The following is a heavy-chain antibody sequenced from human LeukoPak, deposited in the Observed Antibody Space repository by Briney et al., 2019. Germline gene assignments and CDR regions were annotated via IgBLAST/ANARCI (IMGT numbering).Heavy chain of an antibody. J-gene: IGHJ2*01. CDR1: GGSFSGYY. V-gene: IGHV4-34*01. CDR3: ARVLEGSSGQHWYFDL. Sequence: SETLSLTCAVYGGSFSGYYWSWIRRPPGKGLEWVGEINHSGSTNYNPSLKSRVTISIDTSKNQFSLKLSSVTAADTAVYYCARVLEGSSGQHWYFDLWGRGTLVTVSS. CDR2: INHSGST. D-gene: IGHD6-19*01.